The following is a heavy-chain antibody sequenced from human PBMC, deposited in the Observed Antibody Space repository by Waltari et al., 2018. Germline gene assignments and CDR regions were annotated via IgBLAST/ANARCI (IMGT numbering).Heavy chain of an antibody. D-gene: IGHD2-2*02. Sequence: QVQLQQWGAGLLKPSETLSLTCAVYGGSFSGYDWSWIRQPPGKGLEWIGEINHSGSTNYNPSLKSRVTISVDTSKNQFSLKLSSVTAADTAVYYCARRGTAVVPAAIKSYYYYMDVWGKGTTVTISS. CDR2: INHSGST. V-gene: IGHV4-34*01. CDR3: ARRGTAVVPAAIKSYYYYMDV. CDR1: GGSFSGYD. J-gene: IGHJ6*03.